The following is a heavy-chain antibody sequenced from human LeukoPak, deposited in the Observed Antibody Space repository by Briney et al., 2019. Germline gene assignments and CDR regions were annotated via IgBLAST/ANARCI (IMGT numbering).Heavy chain of an antibody. Sequence: GESLQISCQGSGYSFTSYWIGWVRQMPGKGLEWMGIIYPGDSDTRYSPSFQGQVIISADKSINTAYLQWSSLKASDTAMYYCARHRSSYDSSGYHADYWGQGTLVTVSS. CDR3: ARHRSSYDSSGYHADY. CDR1: GYSFTSYW. J-gene: IGHJ4*02. D-gene: IGHD3-22*01. CDR2: IYPGDSDT. V-gene: IGHV5-51*01.